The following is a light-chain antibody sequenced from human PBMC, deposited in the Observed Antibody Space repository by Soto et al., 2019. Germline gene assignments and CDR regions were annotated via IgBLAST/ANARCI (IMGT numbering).Light chain of an antibody. J-gene: IGKJ1*01. CDR2: DAS. V-gene: IGKV1-5*01. CDR1: QNGNKC. Sequence: DIQMTQSPSTLSASVGDRVTITCRASQNGNKCVAWYQQKPGKAPKFLIYDASVLESGVPSRFSGSGSGTEFTLTISSLQPDDFATYYCQRYNSNSRTFGQGNKVEMK. CDR3: QRYNSNSRT.